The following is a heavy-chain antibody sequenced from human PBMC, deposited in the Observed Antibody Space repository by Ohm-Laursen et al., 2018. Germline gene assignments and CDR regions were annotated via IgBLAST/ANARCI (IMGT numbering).Heavy chain of an antibody. CDR3: VTILTGTWYAFDI. CDR2: LYYSGST. V-gene: IGHV4-59*04. J-gene: IGHJ3*02. Sequence: GTLSLTCAVSGGSISSYYWSWIRQPAGKGLEWIGYLYYSGSTYYNPSLKSRVTMSVDTSKNQFSLKLSSVTAVDTAVYYCVTILTGTWYAFDIWGQGTMVTVSS. D-gene: IGHD3-9*01. CDR1: GGSISSYY.